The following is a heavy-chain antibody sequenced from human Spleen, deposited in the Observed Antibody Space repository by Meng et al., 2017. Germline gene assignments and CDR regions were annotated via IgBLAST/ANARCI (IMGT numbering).Heavy chain of an antibody. CDR1: GFTFSTFG. D-gene: IGHD2-8*01. CDR3: ARDRPIVLGRQGWYYSMDV. J-gene: IGHJ6*02. V-gene: IGHV3-33*01. Sequence: GGSLRLSCAASGFTFSTFGMHWVRQAPGKGLEWLAVMWYDGSNENYGDSVKGRFIISRDNSKNTLYLQMNSLRVEDTAVYYCARDRPIVLGRQGWYYSMDVWGQGTTVTVSS. CDR2: MWYDGSNE.